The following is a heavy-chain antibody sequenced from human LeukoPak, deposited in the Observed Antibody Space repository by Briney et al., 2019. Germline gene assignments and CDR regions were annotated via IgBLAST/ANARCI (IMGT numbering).Heavy chain of an antibody. CDR2: IWYDGSNK. D-gene: IGHD6-6*01. V-gene: IGHV3-33*08. CDR1: GFTFSSYG. Sequence: GGSLRLSCAASGFTFSSYGMHWVRQAPGKGLEWVAVIWYDGSNKYYADSVKGRFTISRDNSKNTLYLQMNSLRAEDTAVYYCARDKYSGSSYYFDYWGQGTLVTVSS. J-gene: IGHJ4*02. CDR3: ARDKYSGSSYYFDY.